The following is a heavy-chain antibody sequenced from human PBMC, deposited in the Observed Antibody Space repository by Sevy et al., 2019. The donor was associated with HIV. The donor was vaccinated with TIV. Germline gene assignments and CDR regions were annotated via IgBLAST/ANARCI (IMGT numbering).Heavy chain of an antibody. J-gene: IGHJ3*02. Sequence: GGSLRLSCAASGFTFSSYSMNWVRQAPGKGLEWVSSISSSSSYIYYADSVKGRFTISRDNAKNSLYLQMNSRRAEDTDGYYCARDAITMDYYDSSGYYTLDAFDIWGQGTMVTVSS. CDR3: ARDAITMDYYDSSGYYTLDAFDI. V-gene: IGHV3-21*01. D-gene: IGHD3-22*01. CDR2: ISSSSSYI. CDR1: GFTFSSYS.